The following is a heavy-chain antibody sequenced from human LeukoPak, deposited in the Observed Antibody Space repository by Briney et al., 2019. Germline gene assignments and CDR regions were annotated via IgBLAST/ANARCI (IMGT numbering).Heavy chain of an antibody. CDR2: INDRGST. CDR1: GDSISSYY. J-gene: IGHJ3*02. V-gene: IGHV4-59*08. Sequence: SETLSLTCTVSGDSISSYYWSWIRQPPGKGLEWLGHINDRGSTNYNPSLKSRVTISVDTSKNQFSLKLSSVTAADTAVYYCARSDYYGSGQGAFDIWGQGTMATVSS. CDR3: ARSDYYGSGQGAFDI. D-gene: IGHD3-10*01.